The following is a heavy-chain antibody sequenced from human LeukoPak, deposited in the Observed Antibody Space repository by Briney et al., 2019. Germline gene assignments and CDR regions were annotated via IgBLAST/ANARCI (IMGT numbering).Heavy chain of an antibody. CDR3: ARDHRLGIADY. D-gene: IGHD2-21*01. J-gene: IGHJ4*02. Sequence: GGSLRLSCEVSGFTFSDHWMHWIRQVPGKGLVWVSRINGYGNTTTYAGFVKGRFTISRDNAKNTLYLQMNSLRAEDTAVYYCARDHRLGIADYWGQGTLVTVSS. CDR1: GFTFSDHW. CDR2: INGYGNTT. V-gene: IGHV3-74*01.